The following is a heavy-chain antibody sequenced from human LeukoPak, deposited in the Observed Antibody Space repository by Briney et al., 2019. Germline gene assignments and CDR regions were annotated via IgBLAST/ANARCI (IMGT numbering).Heavy chain of an antibody. CDR2: ISGDGSVT. Sequence: GGSLRLSCAASGFTLRNYWMHWVRQAPGKRLVWVSRISGDGSVTNYADSVKGRFTISRDNAKNTLFLQINSLRAEDTAVYYCARYSSSSGGASYYLDYWGHGTLVTVSS. V-gene: IGHV3-74*01. J-gene: IGHJ4*01. CDR1: GFTLRNYW. CDR3: ARYSSSSGGASYYLDY. D-gene: IGHD6-6*01.